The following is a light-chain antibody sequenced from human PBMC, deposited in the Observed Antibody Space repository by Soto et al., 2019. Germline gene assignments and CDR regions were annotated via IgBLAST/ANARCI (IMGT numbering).Light chain of an antibody. V-gene: IGKV4-1*01. CDR3: QQYYSIPPT. CDR2: WAS. Sequence: DIVMTQSPDSLAVSLGERATINCKSSQTVLYSANNRNYLTWYQQKPGQPPKLLIYWASTREVGVPDRFSGSGSGTDFTLTISSLPAEDVAVYYCQQYYSIPPTFGQGTKVEIK. CDR1: QTVLYSANNRNY. J-gene: IGKJ1*01.